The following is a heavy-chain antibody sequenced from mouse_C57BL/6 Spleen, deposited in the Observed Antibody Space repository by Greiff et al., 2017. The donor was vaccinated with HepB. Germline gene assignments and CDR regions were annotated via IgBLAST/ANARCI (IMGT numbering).Heavy chain of an antibody. D-gene: IGHD1-1*01. CDR2: IYPGDGDT. J-gene: IGHJ2*01. CDR1: GYAFSSSW. Sequence: QVQLQQSGPELVKPGASVKISCKASGYAFSSSWMNWVKQRPGKGLEWIGRIYPGDGDTNYNGKFKGKATLTADKSSSTAYMQLSSLTSEDSAVYFCAGLLRTGFFGYWGQGTTLTVSS. V-gene: IGHV1-82*01. CDR3: AGLLRTGFFGY.